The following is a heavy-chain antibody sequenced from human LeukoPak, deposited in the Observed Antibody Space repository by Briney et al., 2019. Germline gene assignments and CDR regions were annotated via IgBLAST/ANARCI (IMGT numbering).Heavy chain of an antibody. CDR1: GFTFTDYY. J-gene: IGHJ4*02. D-gene: IGHD3-10*01. CDR3: ARALSAYYGSGSYSGFDY. V-gene: IGHV3-11*05. CDR2: ISSGSNYI. Sequence: PGGSLRLSCAASGFTFTDYYMTWIRQAPGKGLEWVSYISSGSNYINYADSVKGRFTISRDNAKNSLYLQMNSLRAEDTAVYYCARALSAYYGSGSYSGFDYWGQGTLVTVSS.